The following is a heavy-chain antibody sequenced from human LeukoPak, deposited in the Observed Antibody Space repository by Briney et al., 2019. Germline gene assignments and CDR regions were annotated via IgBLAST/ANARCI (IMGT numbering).Heavy chain of an antibody. J-gene: IGHJ4*02. CDR3: ARDTSGYRRGSFDY. CDR2: IYYSGST. Sequence: SETLSLTCAVSGGSISSYYWSWIRQPPGKGLEWIGYIYYSGSTSYNPSLKSRVTISVDTSNNQFSLKLSSVTAADTAVYYCARDTSGYRRGSFDYWGQGTLVTVSS. D-gene: IGHD3-22*01. V-gene: IGHV4-59*01. CDR1: GGSISSYY.